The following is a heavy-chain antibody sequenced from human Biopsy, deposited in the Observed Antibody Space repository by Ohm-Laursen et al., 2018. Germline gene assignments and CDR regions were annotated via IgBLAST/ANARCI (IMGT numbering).Heavy chain of an antibody. D-gene: IGHD6-13*01. CDR3: ARTPILIVSAGLVYRHRRHLQGMDV. J-gene: IGHJ6*02. CDR2: VDWDDYK. V-gene: IGHV2-70*11. Sequence: TQTLTLACSFSGFSLSARGMCVSWIRQAPGKALEWLARVDWDDYKDYSASLQTKLSISKDTSNDQMVLTVNNVDPADTATYYCARTPILIVSAGLVYRHRRHLQGMDVWGQGIAVTVS. CDR1: GFSLSARGMC.